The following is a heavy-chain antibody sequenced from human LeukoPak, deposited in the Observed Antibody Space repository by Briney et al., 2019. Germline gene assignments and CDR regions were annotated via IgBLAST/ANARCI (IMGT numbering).Heavy chain of an antibody. CDR1: GFTFSSYA. J-gene: IGHJ4*02. CDR3: ARGVREFDY. D-gene: IGHD2-21*01. V-gene: IGHV3-30-3*01. CDR2: ISYDGSNK. Sequence: GGSLRPSCTASGFTFSSYAMHWVRQAPGKGLEWVAVISYDGSNKYYADSVKGRFTISRDNSKNTLYLQMNSLRAEDTAVYYCARGVREFDYWGQGTLVTVSS.